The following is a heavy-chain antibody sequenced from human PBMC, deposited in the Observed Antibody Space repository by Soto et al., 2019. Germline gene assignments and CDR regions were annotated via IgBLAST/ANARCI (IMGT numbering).Heavy chain of an antibody. J-gene: IGHJ4*02. CDR1: GFDFSSFA. Sequence: QVLWVESGGGVVQPGESLRLSCAASGFDFSSFAMQWVRQAPGKGLESVTTISYDGSNEYYGDSVKGRFTISRDNSKNTLHLQMNSLRIDDTGIYYCARVLDYWGQGTLVTVSS. V-gene: IGHV3-30*03. CDR3: ARVLDY. CDR2: ISYDGSNE.